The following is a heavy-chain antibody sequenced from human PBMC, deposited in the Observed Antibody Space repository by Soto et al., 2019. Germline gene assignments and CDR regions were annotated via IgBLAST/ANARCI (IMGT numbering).Heavy chain of an antibody. D-gene: IGHD3-22*01. CDR1: GFTFDDYA. CDR3: AKDSNYYDSSGSPHYYYYYGMDV. CDR2: ISWNSGSI. V-gene: IGHV3-9*01. J-gene: IGHJ6*02. Sequence: PGGSLRLSCAASGFTFDDYAMHWVRQAPGKGLEWVSGISWNSGSIGYADSVKGRFTISRDNAKNSLYLQMNSLRAEDTALYYCAKDSNYYDSSGSPHYYYYYGMDVWGQGTTVTVSS.